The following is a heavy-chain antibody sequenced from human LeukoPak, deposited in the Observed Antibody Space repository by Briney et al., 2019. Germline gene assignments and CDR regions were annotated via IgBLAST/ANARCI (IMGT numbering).Heavy chain of an antibody. Sequence: SETLSLTCTGSGGSISTYYWSWIRQPPGKGLEWIWYIYHSGSTNYNPSLKSRVTISVDTSQNQFYLKLSSVTAADTAVYYCARDGYSGSDALWGQGTLVTVSS. CDR1: GGSISTYY. V-gene: IGHV4-59*01. CDR3: ARDGYSGSDAL. CDR2: IYHSGST. J-gene: IGHJ4*02. D-gene: IGHD5-12*01.